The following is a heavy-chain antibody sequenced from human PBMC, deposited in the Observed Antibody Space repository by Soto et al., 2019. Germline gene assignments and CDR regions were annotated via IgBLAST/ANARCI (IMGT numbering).Heavy chain of an antibody. Sequence: EVQLLESGGGLVQPGGSLRLSCAASGFTFSNYATSWVRQAPGQGLEWVSVISASGGSTYYADSVKGRFTISRDNSKNTLYLQMNTLRAEDTAVYYCAKDQGTGYYYLDYWGQGTLVTVSS. D-gene: IGHD3-9*01. V-gene: IGHV3-23*01. CDR3: AKDQGTGYYYLDY. J-gene: IGHJ4*02. CDR2: ISASGGST. CDR1: GFTFSNYA.